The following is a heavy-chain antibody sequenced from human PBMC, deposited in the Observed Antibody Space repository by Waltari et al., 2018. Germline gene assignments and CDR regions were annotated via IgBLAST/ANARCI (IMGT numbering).Heavy chain of an antibody. Sequence: EVQLVQSGAGVKTPGATVTIASTASAYTVADYSMHWVRQAPGKGREWMGRVDTDDGETIYAEKFKGRVTITADTYTDTAYMELSSLRSEDTAVYYCATDIAYGGNTDAFDIWGQGTMVTVSS. CDR1: AYTVADYS. CDR2: VDTDDGET. J-gene: IGHJ3*02. D-gene: IGHD2-15*01. V-gene: IGHV1-69-2*01. CDR3: ATDIAYGGNTDAFDI.